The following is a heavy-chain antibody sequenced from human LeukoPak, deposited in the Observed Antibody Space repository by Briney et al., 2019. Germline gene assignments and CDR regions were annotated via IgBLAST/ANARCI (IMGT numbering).Heavy chain of an antibody. J-gene: IGHJ4*02. CDR1: GFTFSSYS. D-gene: IGHD1-26*01. V-gene: IGHV3-21*01. Sequence: GGSLRLSCAASGFTFSSYSMNWVRQAPGKGLEWVSSISSSSSSYIYYADSVKGRFTISRDNAKNSLYLQMNSLRAEDTAAYYCARDGTWTENDYWGQGTLVTVSS. CDR2: ISSSSSSYI. CDR3: ARDGTWTENDY.